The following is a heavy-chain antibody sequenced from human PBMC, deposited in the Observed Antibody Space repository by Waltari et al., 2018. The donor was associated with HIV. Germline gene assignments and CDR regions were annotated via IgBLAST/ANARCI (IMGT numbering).Heavy chain of an antibody. CDR2: ISGSGANI. Sequence: VQPGGSLRLSCAASGFTFSDFAMTWVRQAPGKGLDWVSSISGSGANIYYADSVRGRFTISRDNSKNTLYLQMNSLRVEDTAVYYCAKDGGGWYTSGWYYFDYWGQGILVTVSS. CDR1: GFTFSDFA. J-gene: IGHJ4*02. CDR3: AKDGGGWYTSGWYYFDY. V-gene: IGHV3-23*01. D-gene: IGHD6-19*01.